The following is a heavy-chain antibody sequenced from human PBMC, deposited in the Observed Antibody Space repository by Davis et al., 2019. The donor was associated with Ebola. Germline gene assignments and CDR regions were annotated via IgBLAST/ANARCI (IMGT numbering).Heavy chain of an antibody. D-gene: IGHD1-20*01. CDR2: IYPGDSDT. CDR1: GYTFTRYW. Sequence: GESLKISCKASGYTFTRYWIVWVRQMPGKGLEWMGIIYPGDSDTRYSPSFLGQVIFSADKSISTAYLQWSSLKASDTATYYCASLRRTITGMDDDFDLWGQGTMVTVSS. V-gene: IGHV5-51*01. CDR3: ASLRRTITGMDDDFDL. J-gene: IGHJ3*01.